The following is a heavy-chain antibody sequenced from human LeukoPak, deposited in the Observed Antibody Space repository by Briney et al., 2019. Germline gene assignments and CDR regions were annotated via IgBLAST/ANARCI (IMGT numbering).Heavy chain of an antibody. J-gene: IGHJ3*02. CDR2: IIPIFGTA. V-gene: IGHV1-69*06. CDR3: ARGTSSNYDILTGYYNVRQDAFDI. Sequence: SVKVSCKASGGTFSSYAISWVRQAPGQGLEWMGGIIPIFGTANYAQKFQGRVTITADKSTSTAYMELSSLRSEDTAVYYCARGTSSNYDILTGYYNVRQDAFDIWGQGTMVTSLQ. CDR1: GGTFSSYA. D-gene: IGHD3-9*01.